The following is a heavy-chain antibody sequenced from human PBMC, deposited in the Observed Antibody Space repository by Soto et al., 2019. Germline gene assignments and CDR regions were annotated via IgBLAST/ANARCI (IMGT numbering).Heavy chain of an antibody. CDR3: ARQSGIAAGATAGYYYGMDV. Sequence: PGESLKISCKDSGYNFNTYWIGWVRQMPGKGLEWMGIIYPGDSDTKYSPSFQGQVTISADKSISTAYLQWSSLKASDTAMYYCARQSGIAAGATAGYYYGMDVWGQGTTVTVSS. CDR1: GYNFNTYW. D-gene: IGHD6-13*01. J-gene: IGHJ6*02. V-gene: IGHV5-51*01. CDR2: IYPGDSDT.